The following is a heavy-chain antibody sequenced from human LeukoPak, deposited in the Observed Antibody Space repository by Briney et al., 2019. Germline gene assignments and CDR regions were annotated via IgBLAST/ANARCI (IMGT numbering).Heavy chain of an antibody. CDR3: ARTDVYQDH. D-gene: IGHD2-8*01. J-gene: IGHJ4*02. CDR2: IAVFNGKT. CDR1: GYSFSNYG. Sequence: ASVKVSCKASGYSFSNYGISWLRQAPGHPGQGLEWMGWIAVFNGKTDYAQKFQGRVTLTTDTSTSTAYMELRSLRSDDTAIYYCARTDVYQDHWRQGTLVTVSS. V-gene: IGHV1-18*01.